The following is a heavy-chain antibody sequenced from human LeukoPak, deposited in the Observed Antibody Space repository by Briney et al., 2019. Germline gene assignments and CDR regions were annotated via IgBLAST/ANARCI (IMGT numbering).Heavy chain of an antibody. D-gene: IGHD2-15*01. V-gene: IGHV4-38-2*01. CDR2: IYHSGST. Sequence: SETLSLTCAVSGYSISSGYYWGWIRQPPGKGLEWIGSIYHSGSTYYNPSLKSRVTISVDMSKNQFSLKLSSVTAADTAVYYCARVVVAATFFDYWGQGTLVTVSS. CDR1: GYSISSGYY. CDR3: ARVVVAATFFDY. J-gene: IGHJ4*02.